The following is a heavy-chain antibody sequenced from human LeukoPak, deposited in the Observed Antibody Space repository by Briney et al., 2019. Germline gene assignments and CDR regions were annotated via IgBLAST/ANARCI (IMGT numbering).Heavy chain of an antibody. CDR1: GHTFTSYY. J-gene: IGHJ4*02. CDR3: AGSLGYCTSNVCYLKY. V-gene: IGHV1-18*04. CDR2: VSAYSGDT. D-gene: IGHD2-8*01. Sequence: ASVKVSCKASGHTFTSYYMHWVRQAPGQGLEWMGRVSAYSGDTNYAPKLQGRVTMTADTSTSTAYMELRSLRSDDTAVYYCAGSLGYCTSNVCYLKYWGQGTLVTVSS.